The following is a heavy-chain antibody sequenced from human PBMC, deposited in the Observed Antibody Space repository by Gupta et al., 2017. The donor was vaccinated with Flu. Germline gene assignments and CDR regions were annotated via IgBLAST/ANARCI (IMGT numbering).Heavy chain of an antibody. J-gene: IGHJ6*02. Sequence: QVQLVQSGAEVKKPGASVKVSCKASGYTFTSYDINWVRQATGQGLEWMGWMNPNSGNTGYAQKFQGRVTMTRNTSISTAYMELSSLRSEDTAVYYCARAGYCSSTSCYADSYYGMDVWGQGTTVTVSS. CDR3: ARAGYCSSTSCYADSYYGMDV. CDR2: MNPNSGNT. V-gene: IGHV1-8*01. CDR1: GYTFTSYD. D-gene: IGHD2-2*01.